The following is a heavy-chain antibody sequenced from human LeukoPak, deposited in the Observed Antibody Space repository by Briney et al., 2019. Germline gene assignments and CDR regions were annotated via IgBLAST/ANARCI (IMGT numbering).Heavy chain of an antibody. V-gene: IGHV3-23*01. Sequence: GGSLRLSCAASGFSFSNYAMSWARQAPGKGLEWVSAISGSGCSTYYADSVKGRFTISRDNSTNTLYLQMNSLRAEATDVYYCAKDVTFGGVIAMYYFDYWGQGTLVTVSS. J-gene: IGHJ4*02. CDR3: AKDVTFGGVIAMYYFDY. CDR2: ISGSGCST. D-gene: IGHD3-16*02. CDR1: GFSFSNYA.